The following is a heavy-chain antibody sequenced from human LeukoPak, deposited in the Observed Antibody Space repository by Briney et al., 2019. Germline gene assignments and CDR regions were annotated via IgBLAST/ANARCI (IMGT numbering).Heavy chain of an antibody. CDR3: ARVTGYTIEDYFDY. J-gene: IGHJ4*02. D-gene: IGHD3-9*01. Sequence: ASVKVSCKASGYTFTRDGISWVRQAPGQGLEWMGWINPYNGNTNYAQKFQGRVTMTTDTSTSTAYMDLRSLRSDDTAVYYCARVTGYTIEDYFDYWGQGTLVTVSS. CDR2: INPYNGNT. V-gene: IGHV1-18*01. CDR1: GYTFTRDG.